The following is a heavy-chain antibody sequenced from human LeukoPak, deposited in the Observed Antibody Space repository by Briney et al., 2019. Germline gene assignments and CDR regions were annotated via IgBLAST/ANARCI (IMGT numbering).Heavy chain of an antibody. V-gene: IGHV4-30-4*08. D-gene: IGHD1-14*01. CDR1: GVSVRSGDYY. Sequence: TSETLFLTCSVSGVSVRSGDYYWSWIRQPPGKGLEWLGYIYYSGSTYYNPSLNSRVTISVDTSNNQVSLKLSSVTAADTAVYYCAREPRNRYRNQYDYYYYMDVWGKGTTVTLSS. J-gene: IGHJ6*03. CDR3: AREPRNRYRNQYDYYYYMDV. CDR2: IYYSGST.